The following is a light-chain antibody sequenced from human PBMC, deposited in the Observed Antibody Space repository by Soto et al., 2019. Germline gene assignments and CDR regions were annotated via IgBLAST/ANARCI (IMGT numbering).Light chain of an antibody. CDR2: EVS. J-gene: IGLJ2*01. V-gene: IGLV2-8*01. Sequence: QSALTQPPSASGSPGQSVTISCTGTSSDVGGYNYVSWYQQHPGKAPKLMIYEVSKRPSGVPDRFSGSKSGNTASLTVSGLHADDAADYYCSSYAGSNNLVFGGGTKLTVL. CDR3: SSYAGSNNLV. CDR1: SSDVGGYNY.